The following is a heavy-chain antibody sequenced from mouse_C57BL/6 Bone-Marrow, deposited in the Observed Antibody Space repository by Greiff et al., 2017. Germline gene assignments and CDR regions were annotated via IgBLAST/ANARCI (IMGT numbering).Heavy chain of an antibody. CDR1: GFTFSSYT. CDR2: ISGGGGNT. Sequence: EVQGVESGGGLVKPGGSLKLSCAASGFTFSSYTMSWVRQTPEKRLEWVATISGGGGNTYYPDSVKGRFTISRDNAKNTLYLQMSSLRSEDTALYYCARPYYSNYGFAYWGQGTLVTDSA. CDR3: ARPYYSNYGFAY. D-gene: IGHD2-5*01. J-gene: IGHJ3*01. V-gene: IGHV5-9*01.